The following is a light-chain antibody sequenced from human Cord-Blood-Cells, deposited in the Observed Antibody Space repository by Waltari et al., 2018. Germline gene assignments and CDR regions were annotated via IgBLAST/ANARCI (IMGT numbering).Light chain of an antibody. CDR1: QSISSY. V-gene: IGKV1-39*01. J-gene: IGKJ2*01. CDR2: AAS. Sequence: DIQLTQSPSSLSASVGDRVTITCRASQSISSYLNWYQQKPGKAPKLLIYAASSLQSGVPSRFSGSGSWTDFTRTISSRQPEDFATYYCQQSYSTPRTFGQGTKLEIK. CDR3: QQSYSTPRT.